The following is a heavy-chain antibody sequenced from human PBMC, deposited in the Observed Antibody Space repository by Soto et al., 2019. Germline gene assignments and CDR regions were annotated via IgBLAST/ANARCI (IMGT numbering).Heavy chain of an antibody. D-gene: IGHD3-16*01. CDR2: IRSIVSGGTA. Sequence: EVQLVESGGDLVQPGRSLRLSCTTSGFTFGDYAVSWLRQAPGKGLGWVSFIRSIVSGGTAEYAASVKGRFTISRDDSKSSAYLQMNSLKIEDTAVYYCTRDLLGVRAFAIWGQGTMVTVSS. CDR1: GFTFGDYA. J-gene: IGHJ3*02. CDR3: TRDLLGVRAFAI. V-gene: IGHV3-49*03.